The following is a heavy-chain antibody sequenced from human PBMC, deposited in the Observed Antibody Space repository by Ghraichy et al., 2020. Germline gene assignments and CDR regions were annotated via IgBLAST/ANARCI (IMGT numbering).Heavy chain of an antibody. Sequence: GGSLRLSCAASGFTFSSYAMSWVRQAPGKGLEWVSAISGSGGSTYYADSVKGRFTISRDNSKNTLYLQMNSLRAEDTAVYYCANWYYYDSSGYDYFDYWGQGTLVTVSS. J-gene: IGHJ4*02. CDR3: ANWYYYDSSGYDYFDY. V-gene: IGHV3-23*01. D-gene: IGHD3-22*01. CDR2: ISGSGGST. CDR1: GFTFSSYA.